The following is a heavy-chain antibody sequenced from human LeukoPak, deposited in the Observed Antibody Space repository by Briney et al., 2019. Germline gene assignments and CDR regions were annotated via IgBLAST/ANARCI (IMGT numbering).Heavy chain of an antibody. CDR1: GFTSSDYY. J-gene: IGHJ4*02. Sequence: PGGSLRLSSAASGFTSSDYYMSWIRQAPGKGLEWVSYISSSGSTIYYADSVKGRFTISRDNAKKSLYLQMNSLRAEDTAVYYCSRDLLLRAGYSSSWDPVGYWGQGTLVTVPS. CDR2: ISSSGSTI. V-gene: IGHV3-11*01. D-gene: IGHD6-13*01. CDR3: SRDLLLRAGYSSSWDPVGY.